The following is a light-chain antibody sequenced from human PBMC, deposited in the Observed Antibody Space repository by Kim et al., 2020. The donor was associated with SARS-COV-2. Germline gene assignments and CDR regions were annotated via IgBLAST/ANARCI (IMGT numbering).Light chain of an antibody. Sequence: GQSGTISCTGTSSDVGGYNYVSWYQQHPGTAPKLLIYDVTTRPSGVPDRFSGSKAGNTASLTVSGLQADDEADYYCTSYAGSNNLLFGGGTKLTVL. V-gene: IGLV2-8*01. CDR2: DVT. CDR1: SSDVGGYNY. J-gene: IGLJ2*01. CDR3: TSYAGSNNLL.